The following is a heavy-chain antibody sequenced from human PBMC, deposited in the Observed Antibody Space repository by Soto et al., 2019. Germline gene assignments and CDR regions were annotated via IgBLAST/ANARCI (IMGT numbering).Heavy chain of an antibody. CDR2: ISGSGGST. D-gene: IGHD6-19*01. J-gene: IGHJ5*01. CDR1: GFTFSSYA. V-gene: IGHV3-23*01. CDR3: AKGQSITEYRSGWFGY. Sequence: GGSLRLSCAASGFTFSSYAMSWVRQAPGKGLEWVSAISGSGGSTYYADSVKGRFTISRDNSKNTLYLQMNSLRAEDTAVYYCAKGQSITEYRSGWFGYWGQGTLVTVYS.